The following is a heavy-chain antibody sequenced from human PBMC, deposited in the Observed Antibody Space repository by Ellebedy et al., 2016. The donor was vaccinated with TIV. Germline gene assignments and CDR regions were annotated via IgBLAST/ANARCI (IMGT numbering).Heavy chain of an antibody. CDR2: IIPIFGTA. J-gene: IGHJ4*02. D-gene: IGHD6-13*01. Sequence: SVKVSCXASGGTFSSYAISWVRQAPGQGLEWMGGIIPIFGTANYAQKFQGRVTITADESTSTAYMELSSLRSEDTAVYYCASRENVAAANDYWGQGTLVTVSS. CDR3: ASRENVAAANDY. V-gene: IGHV1-69*13. CDR1: GGTFSSYA.